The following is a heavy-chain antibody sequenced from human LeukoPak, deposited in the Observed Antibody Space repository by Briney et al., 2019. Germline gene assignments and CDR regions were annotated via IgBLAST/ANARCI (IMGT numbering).Heavy chain of an antibody. J-gene: IGHJ5*02. D-gene: IGHD6-13*01. Sequence: SETLSLTCTVSGDSISRNYWSWIRQPPGKGLEWIGYIYYSGSTNNNPSLKSRVAISLDTSKNQFSLRLSSVTPADTAVYYCAKHVDSNSWYSWLDPWGQGTLVTVSS. CDR2: IYYSGST. CDR1: GDSISRNY. V-gene: IGHV4-59*01. CDR3: AKHVDSNSWYSWLDP.